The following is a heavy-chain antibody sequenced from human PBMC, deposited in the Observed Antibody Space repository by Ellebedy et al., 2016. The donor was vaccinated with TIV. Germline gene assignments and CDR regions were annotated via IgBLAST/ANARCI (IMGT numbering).Heavy chain of an antibody. V-gene: IGHV3-48*02. CDR1: GFTFSSYS. J-gene: IGHJ6*02. D-gene: IGHD6-13*01. CDR3: GRDELVTTLGDFYYYGMDV. Sequence: GESLKISCAASGFTFSSYSMNWVRQGLGKGLEWVSYITNSGSTISYADSVKGRFTISRDNAKNSLYLQMNSLRDEDTAVYYCGRDELVTTLGDFYYYGMDVWGQGTTVTDSS. CDR2: ITNSGSTI.